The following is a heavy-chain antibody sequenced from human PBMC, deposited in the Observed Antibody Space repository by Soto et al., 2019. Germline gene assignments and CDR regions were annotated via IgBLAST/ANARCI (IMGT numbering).Heavy chain of an antibody. Sequence: QVQLVESGGGVVQPGRSLRLSCAASGCTFSRYGMHWVRQAPGKGLEWVAVIWYDGSNKYYADSVKGRFTISRDSSKNTLYLQMNSLRAEDTAVYYCARPGSGSYWDYYYGMDVWGQGTTVTVSS. CDR1: GCTFSRYG. J-gene: IGHJ6*02. D-gene: IGHD1-26*01. CDR3: ARPGSGSYWDYYYGMDV. V-gene: IGHV3-33*01. CDR2: IWYDGSNK.